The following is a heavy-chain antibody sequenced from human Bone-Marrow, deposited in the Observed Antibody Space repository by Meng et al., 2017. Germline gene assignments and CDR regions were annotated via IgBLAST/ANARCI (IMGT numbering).Heavy chain of an antibody. CDR1: GGTFSSYD. V-gene: IGHV1-69*05. Sequence: SVMVSCKASGGTFSSYDISCVRHDPGQGLEWMGGIIPIVGTANYAQKFQGRVTITTDESTSTSYMELSSLRSEDTAVYYCARSEDYGDYSRWVYYFDYWGQGTLVTVSS. J-gene: IGHJ4*02. D-gene: IGHD4-17*01. CDR3: ARSEDYGDYSRWVYYFDY. CDR2: IIPIVGTA.